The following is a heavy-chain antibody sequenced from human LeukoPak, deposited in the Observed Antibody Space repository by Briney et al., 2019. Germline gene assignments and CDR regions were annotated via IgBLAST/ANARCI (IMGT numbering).Heavy chain of an antibody. CDR3: ARDLGYSYGDY. D-gene: IGHD5-18*01. CDR1: GGSISSYY. V-gene: IGHV4-59*01. Sequence: PSETLSLTCTVSGGSISSYYWSWIRQPPGKGLEWIGYIYYSGSTNYNPSLKSRVTISVDTSKNQFSLKLSSVTSADPAVYYCARDLGYSYGDYWGQGTLVTVSS. CDR2: IYYSGST. J-gene: IGHJ4*02.